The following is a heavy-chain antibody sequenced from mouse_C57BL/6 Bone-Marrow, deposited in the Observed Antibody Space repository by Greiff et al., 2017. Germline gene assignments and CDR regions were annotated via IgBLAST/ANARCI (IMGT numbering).Heavy chain of an antibody. V-gene: IGHV3-6*01. J-gene: IGHJ3*01. D-gene: IGHD2-4*01. CDR2: ISYDGSN. Sequence: EVKLVESGPGLVKPSQSLSLTCSVTGYSITSGYYWNWIRQFPGNKLEWMGYISYDGSNNYNPSLKNRISITRDTSKNQFFLKLNSVTTEDTATYYCAREADDYDLAWFAYWGQGTLVTVSA. CDR3: AREADDYDLAWFAY. CDR1: GYSITSGYY.